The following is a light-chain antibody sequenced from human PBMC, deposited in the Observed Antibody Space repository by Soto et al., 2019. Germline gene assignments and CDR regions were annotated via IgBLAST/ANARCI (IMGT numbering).Light chain of an antibody. V-gene: IGLV2-14*01. CDR3: SSYTRRITRG. CDR2: EVS. Sequence: QAALTQPASVCGYPGQSITISCTGTRSDDGGYNYVSWYQQHPGKAPKLMIYEVSNRPSGVSTRFSGSKSGNTASLTISRLQEEEPAHDACSSYTRRITRGFGGGTKVTV. CDR1: RSDDGGYNY. J-gene: IGLJ2*01.